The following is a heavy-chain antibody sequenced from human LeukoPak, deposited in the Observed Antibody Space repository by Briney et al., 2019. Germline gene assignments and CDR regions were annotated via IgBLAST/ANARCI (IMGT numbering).Heavy chain of an antibody. V-gene: IGHV3-7*01. CDR2: IKQDGSEK. CDR1: GFTFSSYW. J-gene: IGHJ4*02. CDR3: ASTYYDFWSGYVNLDY. D-gene: IGHD3-3*01. Sequence: PGGSLRLSCAASGFTFSSYWMSWVRQAPGKGLEWVANIKQDGSEKYYVDSVKGRFTISRDNAKNSLYLQMNSLRAEDTAVYYCASTYYDFWSGYVNLDYWGQGTLATVSS.